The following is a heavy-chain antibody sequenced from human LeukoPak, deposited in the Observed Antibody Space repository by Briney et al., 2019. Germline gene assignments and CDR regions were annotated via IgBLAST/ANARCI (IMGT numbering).Heavy chain of an antibody. CDR1: GFNSNNYA. V-gene: IGHV3-23*01. D-gene: IGHD4-23*01. J-gene: IGHJ4*02. Sequence: TGGSLRLSCAASGFNSNNYAMSWVRQAPGKGLEWVSSISKSGDNTYYADSVKGRFTISRDNSKNTLYLQMDSLRAEDTAVYYCARDDYGGNVIDYWGQGTLVTVSS. CDR2: ISKSGDNT. CDR3: ARDDYGGNVIDY.